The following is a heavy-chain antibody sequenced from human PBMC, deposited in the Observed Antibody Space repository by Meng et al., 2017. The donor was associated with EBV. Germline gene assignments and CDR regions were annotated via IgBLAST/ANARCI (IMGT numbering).Heavy chain of an antibody. CDR1: GNTFTSYY. Sequence: GQSGDEWKEAGASGKGSCKASGNTFTSYYVRWVRRAPGQGLEWMGIINPSGGSTSYAQKFQGRVTMTRDTSTSTVYMELSSLRSEDTAVYYCARDFCGGDCYLFDYWGQGTLVTVSS. CDR3: ARDFCGGDCYLFDY. CDR2: INPSGGST. V-gene: IGHV1-46*01. J-gene: IGHJ4*02. D-gene: IGHD2-21*01.